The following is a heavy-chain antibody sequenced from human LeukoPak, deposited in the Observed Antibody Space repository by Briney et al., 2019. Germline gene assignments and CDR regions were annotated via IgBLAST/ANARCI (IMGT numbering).Heavy chain of an antibody. Sequence: GSSVKVSCKASGGTFSSYAISWVRQAPGQGLEWMGGIIPIFGTANYAQKFQGRVTITTDESTSTAYMELSSLRSEDTAVYYCARAPYYYETLPRLGAFDIWGQGTMVTVSS. J-gene: IGHJ3*02. CDR2: IIPIFGTA. V-gene: IGHV1-69*05. D-gene: IGHD3-22*01. CDR1: GGTFSSYA. CDR3: ARAPYYYETLPRLGAFDI.